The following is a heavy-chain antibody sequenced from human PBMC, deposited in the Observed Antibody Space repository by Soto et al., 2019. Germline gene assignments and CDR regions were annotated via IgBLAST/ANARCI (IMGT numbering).Heavy chain of an antibody. V-gene: IGHV3-30*18. CDR2: ISYDGSNK. Sequence: QVQLVESGGGVVQPGRSLRLSCAASGLTFSRYGMHWVRQAPDKGLEWVAAISYDGSNKYYADSVKGRCTISRDNSKNTLNLQMNSLRAEDTAVYFCAKDLYYYGSGRDHYGMDVWGQGTKVTVS. CDR3: AKDLYYYGSGRDHYGMDV. CDR1: GLTFSRYG. J-gene: IGHJ6*02. D-gene: IGHD3-10*01.